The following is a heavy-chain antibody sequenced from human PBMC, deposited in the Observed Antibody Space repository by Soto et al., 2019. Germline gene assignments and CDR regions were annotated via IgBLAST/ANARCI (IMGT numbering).Heavy chain of an antibody. CDR3: ARGSEQLVYYYYGMDV. J-gene: IGHJ6*02. V-gene: IGHV1-18*01. CDR1: GYTFTSYG. Sequence: ASVKVSCKASGYTFTSYGISWVRQAPGQGLEWMGWISAYNGNTNYAQKLQGRVTMTTDTSTSTAYMELRSLRSDDTAVYYCARGSEQLVYYYYGMDVWGQGTTVTVSS. CDR2: ISAYNGNT. D-gene: IGHD6-13*01.